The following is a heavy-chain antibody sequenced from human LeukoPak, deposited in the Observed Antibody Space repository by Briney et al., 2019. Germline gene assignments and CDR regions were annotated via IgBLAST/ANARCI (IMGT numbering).Heavy chain of an antibody. CDR2: FDPEDGET. Sequence: ASVKVSCKVSGYTLTELSMHWVRQAPGKGLEWMGGFDPEDGETIYAQKFQGRVTMTEDTSTDTAYMELSSLRSEDTAVYYCATEARYSGSFYEPFFDYWGQGTLVTVSS. CDR3: ATEARYSGSFYEPFFDY. J-gene: IGHJ4*02. D-gene: IGHD1-26*01. CDR1: GYTLTELS. V-gene: IGHV1-24*01.